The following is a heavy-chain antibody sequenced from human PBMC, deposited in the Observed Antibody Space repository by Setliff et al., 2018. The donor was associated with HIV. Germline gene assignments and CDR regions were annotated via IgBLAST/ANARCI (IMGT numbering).Heavy chain of an antibody. D-gene: IGHD6-6*01. CDR3: ARVSYTGSSYIDY. Sequence: SETLSLTCTVSGGSISSYYWSWIRQSPGKGLEWIGHIYYGGNTKYNPSLKSRVTISIDTSKNQFSLQLSSVTAADTAVYYCARVSYTGSSYIDYWGQGTLVTVSS. CDR1: GGSISSYY. V-gene: IGHV4-59*08. CDR2: IYYGGNT. J-gene: IGHJ4*02.